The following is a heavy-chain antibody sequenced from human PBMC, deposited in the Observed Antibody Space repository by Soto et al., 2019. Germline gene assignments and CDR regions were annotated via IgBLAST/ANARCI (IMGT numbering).Heavy chain of an antibody. CDR2: INHLETT. CDR3: ARGGGSDSFDY. D-gene: IGHD1-26*01. J-gene: IGHJ4*02. V-gene: IGHV4-30-2*01. CDR1: GASISYGNYA. Sequence: SETLSLTCTVSGASISYGNYAWSWIRQTPGKGLEWIGYINHLETTFYNPSFESRLTLSIDRAKNQFSLNLNSMSAADRAVYFCARGGGSDSFDYWGQATMGTVSS.